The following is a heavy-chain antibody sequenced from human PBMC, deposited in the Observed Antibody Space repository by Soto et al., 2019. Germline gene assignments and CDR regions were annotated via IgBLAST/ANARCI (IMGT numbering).Heavy chain of an antibody. Sequence: HGESLKISCKGSGYGFAGYWITWVRQKPGKGLEWMGRIDPSDSQTYYSPSFRGHVTISVTKSITTVFLQWSSLRASDTAMYYCARRLKDDSGSSPYYSAFDVWGRGTTVTVSS. CDR2: IDPSDSQT. V-gene: IGHV5-10-1*01. J-gene: IGHJ6*02. CDR3: ARRLKDDSGSSPYYSAFDV. CDR1: GYGFAGYW. D-gene: IGHD3-3*01.